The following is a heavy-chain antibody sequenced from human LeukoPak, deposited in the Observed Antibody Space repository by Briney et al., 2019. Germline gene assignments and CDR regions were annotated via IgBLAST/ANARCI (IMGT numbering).Heavy chain of an antibody. Sequence: GGSLRLSCAAPGFTFSSYAMSWVRQAPGKGLEWVSLISWDGGSTYYADSVKGRFTISRDNSKNSLYLQMNSLRTEDTALYYCAKDIATRTWAFDYWGQGTLVTVSS. J-gene: IGHJ4*02. CDR2: ISWDGGST. CDR3: AKDIATRTWAFDY. D-gene: IGHD1-26*01. V-gene: IGHV3-43*02. CDR1: GFTFSSYA.